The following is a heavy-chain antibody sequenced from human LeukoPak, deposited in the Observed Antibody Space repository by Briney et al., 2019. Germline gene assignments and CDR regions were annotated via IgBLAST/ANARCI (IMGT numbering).Heavy chain of an antibody. CDR2: ISGSSGST. Sequence: GGSLRLSCAASGFTFSNYAMSWVRQAPGTGLEWVSAISGSSGSTYYADSVKGRFTISRDNSKNTLYLQMNSLRAEDTAVYYCAKPPTPYSSSWNPAYYYYGMDVWGQGTTVTVSS. D-gene: IGHD6-13*01. V-gene: IGHV3-23*01. J-gene: IGHJ6*02. CDR3: AKPPTPYSSSWNPAYYYYGMDV. CDR1: GFTFSNYA.